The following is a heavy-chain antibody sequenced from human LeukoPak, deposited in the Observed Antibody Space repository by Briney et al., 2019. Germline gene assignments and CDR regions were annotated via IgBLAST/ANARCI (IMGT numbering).Heavy chain of an antibody. V-gene: IGHV4-34*01. CDR1: GGSFSGYY. CDR3: AGGGVTTLVWFDP. D-gene: IGHD4-11*01. CDR2: INHSGST. Sequence: PSETLSLTCAVYGGSFSGYYWSWIRQPPGKGLEWIGEINHSGSTNYNPSLKSRVTISVDTSKNQFSLKLSSVTAADTAVYYCAGGGVTTLVWFDPWGQGTLVTVSS. J-gene: IGHJ5*02.